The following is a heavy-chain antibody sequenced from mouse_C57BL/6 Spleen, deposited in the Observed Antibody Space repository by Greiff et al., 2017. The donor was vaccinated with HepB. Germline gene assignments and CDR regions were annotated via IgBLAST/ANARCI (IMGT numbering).Heavy chain of an antibody. Sequence: QVQLQQSGPELVKPGASVKISCKASGYAFSSSWMNWVKQRPGKGLEWIGRIYPGDGDTNYNGKFKGKATLTADKSSSTAYMQLSSLTSEDSAVYFCARESEYGEFGCWGKGITLTVSS. V-gene: IGHV1-82*01. CDR2: IYPGDGDT. J-gene: IGHJ2*01. D-gene: IGHD2-13*01. CDR1: GYAFSSSW. CDR3: ARESEYGEFGC.